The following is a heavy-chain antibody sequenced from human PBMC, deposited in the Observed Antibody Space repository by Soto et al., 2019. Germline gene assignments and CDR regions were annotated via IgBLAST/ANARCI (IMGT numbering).Heavy chain of an antibody. D-gene: IGHD3-3*02. CDR1: GITFSDYA. J-gene: IGHJ4*02. CDR2: LSVSGGRT. Sequence: PGGSLRLSFAASGITFSDYAMSWVRQTPGKVLEWVSGLSVSGGRTYYADSVKGRFTISRETSKNKLYLQMNSLRAEDTAVYFCARDHLWAPEYWAQGVVVNVSS. V-gene: IGHV3-23*01. CDR3: ARDHLWAPEY.